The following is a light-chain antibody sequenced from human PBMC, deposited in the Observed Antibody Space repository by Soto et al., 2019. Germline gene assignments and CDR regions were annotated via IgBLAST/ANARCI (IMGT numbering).Light chain of an antibody. CDR3: QKYDRAPFT. Sequence: IQMTQSPCYLSVSVGDRVTITCRASHDIRNYLAWYQQKPGKVPKLLIYAASTLQSGVPSRFSGSGSGTDFTLTINSLQPEDIATYYCQKYDRAPFTFGPGTKVDIK. CDR1: HDIRNY. CDR2: AAS. V-gene: IGKV1-27*01. J-gene: IGKJ3*01.